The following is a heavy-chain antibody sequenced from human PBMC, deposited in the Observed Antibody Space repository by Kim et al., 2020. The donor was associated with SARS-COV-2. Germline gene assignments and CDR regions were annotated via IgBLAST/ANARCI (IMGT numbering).Heavy chain of an antibody. CDR2: ISSGGSII. D-gene: IGHD2-15*01. J-gene: IGHJ4*02. V-gene: IGHV3-48*03. CDR3: SSSLVIAPLPSGKCGGGSCYFGDY. CDR1: GFIFRSYE. Sequence: GGSLRLSCAASGFIFRSYEMNWVRQAPGKGLEWVSHISSGGSIIFYADSVKGRFTISRDNAKNSLYLQMNSLRAEDTAVYYWSSSLVIAPLPSGKCGGGSCYFGDYWGQGTLVTVSS.